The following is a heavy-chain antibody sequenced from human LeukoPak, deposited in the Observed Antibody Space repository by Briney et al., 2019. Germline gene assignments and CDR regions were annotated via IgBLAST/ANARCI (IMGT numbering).Heavy chain of an antibody. CDR1: GDSISSGTYS. CDR2: ISHSGGT. CDR3: ARGLIVPSTIFDY. D-gene: IGHD2-2*01. V-gene: IGHV4-30-2*01. Sequence: TLSLTCAVSGDSISSGTYSWTWIRQPPGKGLEWIGFISHSGGTYYNPSLKSRVTMSVDRSENQFSLKLSSVTAADTAVYYCARGLIVPSTIFDYWGQGALVTVSP. J-gene: IGHJ4*02.